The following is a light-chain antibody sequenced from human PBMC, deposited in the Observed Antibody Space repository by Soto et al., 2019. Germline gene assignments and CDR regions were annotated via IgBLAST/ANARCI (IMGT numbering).Light chain of an antibody. Sequence: QSVLTQPASVSGSPGQSITISCTGTSSDVGGYSYVSWYQQHPGKAPKLIIYDVSYRPSGVSNRFSGSKSGNTAPLTISGLQAEDEADYFCSSYSRRSTYVFGTGTKVTVL. CDR1: SSDVGGYSY. J-gene: IGLJ1*01. CDR3: SSYSRRSTYV. CDR2: DVS. V-gene: IGLV2-14*03.